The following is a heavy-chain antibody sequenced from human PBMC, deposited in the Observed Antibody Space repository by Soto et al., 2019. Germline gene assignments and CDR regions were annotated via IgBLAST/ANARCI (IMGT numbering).Heavy chain of an antibody. CDR2: IKQDGSEK. CDR1: GFTFSSYW. V-gene: IGHV3-7*01. Sequence: EVQLVESGGGLVQPGGSLRLSCAASGFTFSSYWMSWVRQAPGKGLEWVANIKQDGSEKYYVDSVKGRFTISRDNAKNSLYLQMNSLRAEDTAVYYCARDLSGPDSSGEGWFDPWGQGTLVTVSS. J-gene: IGHJ5*02. CDR3: ARDLSGPDSSGEGWFDP. D-gene: IGHD6-19*01.